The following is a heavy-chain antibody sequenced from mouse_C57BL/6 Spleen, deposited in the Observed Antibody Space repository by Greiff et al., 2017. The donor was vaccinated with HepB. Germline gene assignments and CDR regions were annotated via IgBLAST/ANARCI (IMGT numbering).Heavy chain of an antibody. CDR3: ARHVGSNYDYDAMDY. D-gene: IGHD2-5*01. Sequence: DVKLVESGGGLVQPGGSLKLSCAASGFTFSDYYMYWVRQTPEKRLEWVAYISNGGGSTYYPDTVKGRFTISRDNAKNTLYLQMSRLKSEDTAMYYCARHVGSNYDYDAMDYWGQGTSVTVSS. V-gene: IGHV5-12*01. J-gene: IGHJ4*01. CDR1: GFTFSDYY. CDR2: ISNGGGST.